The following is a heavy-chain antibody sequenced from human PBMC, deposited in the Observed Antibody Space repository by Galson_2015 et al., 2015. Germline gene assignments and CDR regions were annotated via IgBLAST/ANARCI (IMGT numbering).Heavy chain of an antibody. CDR3: ASGLWFRQSLLSALDY. Sequence: SVKVSCKVSGYTLIELSMHWVRQAPGKGLEWMGGLDPKDGETIYAQKFQGRVTMTEDTSTGTAYMELSSLRSEDTAVYYCASGLWFRQSLLSALDYWGQGTLVTVSS. CDR2: LDPKDGET. D-gene: IGHD3-10*01. CDR1: GYTLIELS. J-gene: IGHJ4*02. V-gene: IGHV1-24*01.